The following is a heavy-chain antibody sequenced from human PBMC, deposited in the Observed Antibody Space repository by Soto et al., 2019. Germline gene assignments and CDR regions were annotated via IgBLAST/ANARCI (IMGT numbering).Heavy chain of an antibody. CDR1: GGTFSSYA. CDR2: IIPIFGTA. J-gene: IGHJ4*02. V-gene: IGHV1-69*12. CDR3: ARGAAYGDYVSPPAY. D-gene: IGHD4-17*01. Sequence: QVQLVQSGAEVKKPGSSVKVSCKASGGTFSSYAISWVRQAPGQGLEWMGGIIPIFGTANYAQKFQGRVTIXXDXSXXTACRELGSLRSEDTAVYYCARGAAYGDYVSPPAYWGQGTLVTVSS.